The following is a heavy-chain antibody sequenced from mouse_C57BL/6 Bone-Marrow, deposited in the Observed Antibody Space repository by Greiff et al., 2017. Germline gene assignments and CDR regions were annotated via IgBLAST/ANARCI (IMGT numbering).Heavy chain of an antibody. CDR3: AIRGYYYGLGGYFDV. Sequence: VQLQQSGAELVKPGASVKLSCKASGYTFTEYTIHWVKQRSGQGLEWIGWFYPGSGSIKYNEKFKDKATLTADKSSSTAYMQLSSLTSEDSAVYYCAIRGYYYGLGGYFDVWGTGTTVTVSS. CDR1: GYTFTEYT. CDR2: FYPGSGSI. D-gene: IGHD1-1*01. V-gene: IGHV1-62-2*01. J-gene: IGHJ1*03.